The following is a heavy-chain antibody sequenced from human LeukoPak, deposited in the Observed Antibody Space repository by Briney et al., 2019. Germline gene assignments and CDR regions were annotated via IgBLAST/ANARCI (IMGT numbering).Heavy chain of an antibody. CDR1: GFTFSDHW. V-gene: IGHV3-74*01. Sequence: GGSLRLSCAASGFTFSDHWMHWVRQVPGKGLLWVARMNSDGTTTNYADSAKGRFTISRDNAKNSLYLQMNSLRAEDTALYYCAKGSRAYYYDSSGYSHYFDYWGQGTLVTVSS. CDR3: AKGSRAYYYDSSGYSHYFDY. J-gene: IGHJ4*02. D-gene: IGHD3-22*01. CDR2: MNSDGTTT.